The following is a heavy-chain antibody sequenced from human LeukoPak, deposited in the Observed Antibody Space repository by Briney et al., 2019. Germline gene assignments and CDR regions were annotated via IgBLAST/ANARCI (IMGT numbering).Heavy chain of an antibody. Sequence: GGSLRLPCAASGFTFSSYSMNWVRQAPGRGLEWISYISSNSSTIFYADSVKGRFTISRDNAKNSLCVQMNSLRADDTAIYYCARDGLMDVWGTGTTVTVPS. CDR3: ARDGLMDV. CDR2: ISSNSSTI. J-gene: IGHJ6*03. V-gene: IGHV3-48*01. CDR1: GFTFSSYS.